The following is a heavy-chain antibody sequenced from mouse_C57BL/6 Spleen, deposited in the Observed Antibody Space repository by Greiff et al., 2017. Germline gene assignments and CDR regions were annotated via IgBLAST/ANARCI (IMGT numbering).Heavy chain of an antibody. CDR3: AREPLYGNYYFDY. J-gene: IGHJ2*01. CDR2: INYDGSST. CDR1: GFTFSDYY. Sequence: EVMLVESEGGLVQPGSSMKLSCTASGFTFSDYYMAWVRQVPEKGLEWVANINYDGSSTYYLDSLKSRFIISRDNAKNILYLQMSSLKSEDTATYYCAREPLYGNYYFDYWGQGTTLTVSS. V-gene: IGHV5-16*01. D-gene: IGHD2-1*01.